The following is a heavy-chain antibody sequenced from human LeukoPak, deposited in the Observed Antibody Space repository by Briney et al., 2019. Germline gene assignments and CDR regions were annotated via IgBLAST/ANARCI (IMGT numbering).Heavy chain of an antibody. D-gene: IGHD2-15*01. CDR3: AKAALPYCSGGTCYYFDY. Sequence: TGGSLRLSCAASGFTFSNFGMHWVRQAPGKGLEWVAVISYDGSNKYFADSVKGRFTISRDNSKNTLYLQMNSLRAEDTAVYYCAKAALPYCSGGTCYYFDYWGQGTLVTVSS. J-gene: IGHJ4*02. CDR2: ISYDGSNK. V-gene: IGHV3-30*18. CDR1: GFTFSNFG.